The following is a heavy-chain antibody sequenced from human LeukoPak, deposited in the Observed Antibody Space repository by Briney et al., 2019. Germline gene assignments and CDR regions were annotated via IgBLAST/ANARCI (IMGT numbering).Heavy chain of an antibody. D-gene: IGHD3-16*01. V-gene: IGHV3-23*01. CDR3: VKDGSWGDYYFYFYMDV. J-gene: IGHJ6*03. CDR2: ISGSGYYT. Sequence: GGSLRLSCAASGFTFSSYAMSWVRQAPGKGLEWVSGISGSGYYTYYADSVKGRFTISRDNSKNTLYIQMNSLRAEDTAVYYCVKDGSWGDYYFYFYMDVWGKGTTVTVSS. CDR1: GFTFSSYA.